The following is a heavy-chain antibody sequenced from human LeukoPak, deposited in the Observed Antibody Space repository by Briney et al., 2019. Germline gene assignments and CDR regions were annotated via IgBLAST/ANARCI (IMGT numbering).Heavy chain of an antibody. CDR2: IYHSGST. Sequence: SETLSLTCTVSGYSISSGYYWGWIRQPPGKGLEWIGNIYHSGSTYYNPSLKSRVTISVDTSKNQFSLKLTSVTAADTAVYYCARVSPTLCFDYWGQGTLVTVSS. V-gene: IGHV4-38-2*02. CDR3: ARVSPTLCFDY. J-gene: IGHJ4*02. CDR1: GYSISSGYY.